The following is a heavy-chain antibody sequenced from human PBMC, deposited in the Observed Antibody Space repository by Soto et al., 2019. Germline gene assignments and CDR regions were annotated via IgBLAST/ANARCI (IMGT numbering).Heavy chain of an antibody. V-gene: IGHV3-74*01. D-gene: IGHD3-3*01. Sequence: GGSLRLSCAASGFSVSNYWMNWVRQAPGKGLVWVSHIKSDGTTSYADSVEGRFTVSRDDAKNTFYLQMNGLRAEDTAVYYCAKDRCEEGLKFLEWFGGMDVWGHGTTVTVSS. CDR1: GFSVSNYW. J-gene: IGHJ6*02. CDR3: AKDRCEEGLKFLEWFGGMDV. CDR2: IKSDGTT.